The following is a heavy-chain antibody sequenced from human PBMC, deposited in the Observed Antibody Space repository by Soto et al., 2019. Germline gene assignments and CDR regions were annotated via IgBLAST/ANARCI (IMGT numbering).Heavy chain of an antibody. CDR3: AKDYSHGHASPFFDY. CDR1: GFTFSSYG. V-gene: IGHV3-30*18. Sequence: GGSLRLSCAASGFTFSSYGMHWVRQAPGKGLEWVAVISYDGSNKYYADSVKGRFTISRDNPKNTLYLQMNSLRAEDTAVYYCAKDYSHGHASPFFDYWGQGTLVTVSS. CDR2: ISYDGSNK. J-gene: IGHJ4*02. D-gene: IGHD2-15*01.